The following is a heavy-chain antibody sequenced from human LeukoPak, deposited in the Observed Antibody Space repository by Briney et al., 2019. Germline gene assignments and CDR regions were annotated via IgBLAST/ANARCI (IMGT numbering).Heavy chain of an antibody. J-gene: IGHJ5*02. Sequence: GASVKVSCKASGYTFTSYYMHWVRQAPGQGLEWMGIINPSGGSTSYAQKFQGRVTMTRDTSTSTVYMELSSLRSEDTAVYYCAREGYCSGGSCYSEYWFDPWGQGTLVTVSS. CDR2: INPSGGST. CDR1: GYTFTSYY. CDR3: AREGYCSGGSCYSEYWFDP. V-gene: IGHV1-46*01. D-gene: IGHD2-15*01.